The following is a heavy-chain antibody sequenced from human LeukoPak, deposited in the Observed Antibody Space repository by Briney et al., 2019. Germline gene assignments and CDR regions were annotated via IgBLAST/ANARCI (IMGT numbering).Heavy chain of an antibody. CDR1: GFTFDDYA. V-gene: IGHV3-21*01. J-gene: IGHJ5*02. CDR3: ARDRIPAARLNWFDP. Sequence: PGGSLRLSCAASGFTFDDYAMHWVRQAPGKGLEWVSSISSSSSYIYYADSVKGRFTISRDNAKNSLYLQMNSLRAEDTAVYYCARDRIPAARLNWFDPWGQGTLVTVSS. CDR2: ISSSSSYI. D-gene: IGHD2-2*01.